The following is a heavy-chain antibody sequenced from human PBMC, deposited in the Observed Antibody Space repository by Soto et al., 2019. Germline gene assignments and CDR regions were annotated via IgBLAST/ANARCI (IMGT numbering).Heavy chain of an antibody. CDR1: GGTFSSYT. D-gene: IGHD2-15*01. V-gene: IGHV1-69*08. CDR2: IIPILGIA. Sequence: QVQLVQSGAEVKKPGSSVKVSCKASGGTFSSYTISWVRQAPGQGLEWMGRIIPILGIANYAQKFQGRVTITAXXSXSXXYRELSSLRSEDTAVYYCARDRCSGGSCIRYGMDGWGQGTTVTVSS. J-gene: IGHJ6*02. CDR3: ARDRCSGGSCIRYGMDG.